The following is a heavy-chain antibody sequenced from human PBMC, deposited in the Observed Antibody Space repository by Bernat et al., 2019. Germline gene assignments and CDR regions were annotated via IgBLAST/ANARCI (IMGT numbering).Heavy chain of an antibody. CDR2: INHSGST. V-gene: IGHV4-34*01. CDR3: ARGPITIFGVDEVYDSYYYGMDV. CDR1: GGSFSGYY. D-gene: IGHD3-3*01. Sequence: QVQLQQWGAGLLKPSETLSLTCAVYGGSFSGYYWSWIRQPPGKGLEWIGEINHSGSTNYNPSLKSRVTISVDTCKNQFCLKLSSVTAAGTAVYYCARGPITIFGVDEVYDSYYYGMDVWGQGTTVTVSS. J-gene: IGHJ6*02.